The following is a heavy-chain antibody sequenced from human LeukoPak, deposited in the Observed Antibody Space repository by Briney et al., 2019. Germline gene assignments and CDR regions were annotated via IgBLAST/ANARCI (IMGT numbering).Heavy chain of an antibody. CDR3: ARDSIVGATCDY. D-gene: IGHD1-26*01. CDR1: GHTFTGNH. J-gene: IGHJ4*02. V-gene: IGHV1-2*02. Sequence: GASVNVSCKASGHTFTGNHIHWVRQAPGQGLEWMGWINPNSGGTNYAQKFQGRVTMTRDTSISTAYMELSRLRSDDTAMYYCARDSIVGATCDYWGQGTLVTVSS. CDR2: INPNSGGT.